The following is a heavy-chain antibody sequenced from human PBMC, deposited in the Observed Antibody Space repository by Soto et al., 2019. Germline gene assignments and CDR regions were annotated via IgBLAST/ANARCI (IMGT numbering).Heavy chain of an antibody. CDR3: ARDHVGGRQQPLP. Sequence: GGSLRLSCAASGFTFSSYSMNWVRQAPGKGLEWVSSISSSSSYIYYADSVKGRFTISRDNAKNSLYLQMNSLRAEDTAVYYCARDHVGGRQQPLPWGQGTLVTVSS. D-gene: IGHD6-13*01. CDR2: ISSSSSYI. V-gene: IGHV3-21*01. J-gene: IGHJ5*02. CDR1: GFTFSSYS.